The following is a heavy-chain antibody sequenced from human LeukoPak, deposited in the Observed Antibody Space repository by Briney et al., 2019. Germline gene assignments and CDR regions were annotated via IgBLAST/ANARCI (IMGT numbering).Heavy chain of an antibody. CDR2: IYRGGVA. D-gene: IGHD3-10*01. V-gene: IGHV3-53*01. CDR3: TRDPGYGSRNLEFDS. Sequence: GGSLRLSCVASGFTVSENYMSWVRQAPGKGLEWVSVIYRGGVAHYADSVKGRFDISVDNSKNTLYLQMNSLRADDTAVYHCTRDPGYGSRNLEFDSWGQGTLVTVSS. J-gene: IGHJ5*01. CDR1: GFTVSENY.